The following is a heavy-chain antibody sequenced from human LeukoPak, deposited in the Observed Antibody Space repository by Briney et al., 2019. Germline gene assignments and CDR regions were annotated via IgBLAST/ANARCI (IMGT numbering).Heavy chain of an antibody. CDR2: ISYDGSNK. J-gene: IGHJ1*01. CDR1: GFTFSSYA. D-gene: IGHD3-22*01. CDR3: ARPYFYDLKYFQH. V-gene: IGHV3-30-3*01. Sequence: HPGGSLRLSCAASGFTFSSYAIHWVRQAPGKGLEWVAVISYDGSNKYYADSVKGRFTISRDNSKNTLYLQMNSLRAEDTAVYYCARPYFYDLKYFQHWGQGTLVTVSS.